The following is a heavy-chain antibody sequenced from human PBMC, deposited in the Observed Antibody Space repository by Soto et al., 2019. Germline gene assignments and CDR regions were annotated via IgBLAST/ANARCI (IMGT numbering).Heavy chain of an antibody. CDR2: ISSSTI. CDR1: GFTFSSYS. J-gene: IGHJ4*02. V-gene: IGHV3-48*01. D-gene: IGHD6-6*01. CDR3: AKSITARPFDY. Sequence: PGGSLRLSCAASGFTFSSYSMNWVRQAPGKGLEWVSYISSSTIYYADSVKGRFTISRDNSKNTLYLQMNSLRAEDTAVYYCAKSITARPFDYWGQGALVTVSS.